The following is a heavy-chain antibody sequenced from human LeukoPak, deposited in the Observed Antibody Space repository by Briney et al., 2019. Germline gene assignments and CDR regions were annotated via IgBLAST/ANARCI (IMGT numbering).Heavy chain of an antibody. Sequence: ASVKVSCKASGYSFTSYYMQWVRQAPGQGLEWMGIINPSGGSRSYAQKFQGRVTMTSDTSTSTVYMELSSLRSDDTAVYFCAGDRSSLSTGTFFDYWGQGTLVTVSS. V-gene: IGHV1-46*01. CDR3: AGDRSSLSTGTFFDY. CDR1: GYSFTSYY. J-gene: IGHJ4*02. D-gene: IGHD1-1*01. CDR2: INPSGGSR.